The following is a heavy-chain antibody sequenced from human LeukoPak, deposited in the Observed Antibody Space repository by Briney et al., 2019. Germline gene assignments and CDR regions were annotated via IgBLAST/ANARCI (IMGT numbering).Heavy chain of an antibody. CDR1: GGSFSGYY. V-gene: IGHV4-34*01. Sequence: SETLSLTCAVYGGSFSGYYWSWIRQPPGKGLEWIGEINHSGSTTYNPSLKSRVTISVDTSKNQFSLKLSSVTAADTAVYYCARGLGTLFYCSGGSCYGPRRYGMDVWGQGTTVTVSS. CDR2: INHSGST. CDR3: ARGLGTLFYCSGGSCYGPRRYGMDV. J-gene: IGHJ6*02. D-gene: IGHD2-15*01.